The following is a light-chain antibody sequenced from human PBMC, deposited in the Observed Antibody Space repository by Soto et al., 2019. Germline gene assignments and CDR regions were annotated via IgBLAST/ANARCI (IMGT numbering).Light chain of an antibody. CDR2: GAS. CDR1: QSVSRN. V-gene: IGKV3-15*01. J-gene: IGKJ5*01. CDR3: QQYNNWPT. Sequence: PPSPLTLSVAPGEEAARSCRASQSVSRNLAWYQQKPGQAPRLVIYGASTRAANIPARFSGSGSGTEFTLTISSLQTGDFAVYYCQQYNNWPTLGQGTRLEIK.